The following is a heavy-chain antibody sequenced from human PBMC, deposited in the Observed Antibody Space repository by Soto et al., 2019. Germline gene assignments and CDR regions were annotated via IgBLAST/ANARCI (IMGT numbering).Heavy chain of an antibody. Sequence: RLEWMGWINAGNGNTKYSQKFQGRVTITRDTSASTAYMELSSLRSEDTAVYYCARAAYYYDSSGYYPGDYWGQGSLVTVSS. CDR3: ARAAYYYDSSGYYPGDY. D-gene: IGHD3-22*01. CDR2: INAGNGNT. V-gene: IGHV1-3*01. J-gene: IGHJ4*02.